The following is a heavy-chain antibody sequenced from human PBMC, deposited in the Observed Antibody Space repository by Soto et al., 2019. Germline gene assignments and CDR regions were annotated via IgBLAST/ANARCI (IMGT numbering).Heavy chain of an antibody. J-gene: IGHJ6*03. CDR1: GYTFTSYY. CDR3: AGPRIAAAPRGYYYYYMDV. D-gene: IGHD6-13*01. V-gene: IGHV1-46*03. CDR2: INPSGGST. Sequence: ASVKVSCKASGYTFTSYYLHWVRQAPGQGLDWMGIINPSGGSTSYAQKFQGRVTMTRDTSTSTVYMELSSLRSEDTAVYYCAGPRIAAAPRGYYYYYMDVWGKGTTVTVSS.